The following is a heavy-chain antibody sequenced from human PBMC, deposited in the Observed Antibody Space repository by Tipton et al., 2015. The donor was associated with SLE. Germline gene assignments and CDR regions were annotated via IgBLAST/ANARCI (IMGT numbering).Heavy chain of an antibody. D-gene: IGHD4/OR15-4a*01. CDR3: EAKQGH. V-gene: IGHV3-23*01. CDR1: GFSFSNYA. CDR2: ITGSGVTT. Sequence: SLRLSCAASGFSFSNYAMSWVRQAPGKGLEWVSRITGSGVTTHYAEYVKGRFTIFRDNSENVLFLQMNSLRAEDTAIYYCEAKQGHWGRGTLVIVSS. J-gene: IGHJ4*02.